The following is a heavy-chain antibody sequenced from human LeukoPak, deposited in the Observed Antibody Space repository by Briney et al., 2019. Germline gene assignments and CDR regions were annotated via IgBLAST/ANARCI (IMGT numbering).Heavy chain of an antibody. CDR3: ARVPKQLVDPYYYGMDV. Sequence: HPGGSLRLSCSASGFTVSSNYMSWVRQAPGKGLEWVSVIYSGGSTYYADSVKGRFTISRDNSKNTLYLQMNSLRAEDTAVYYCARVPKQLVDPYYYGMDVWGQGTTVTVSS. CDR2: IYSGGST. CDR1: GFTVSSNY. V-gene: IGHV3-53*01. J-gene: IGHJ6*02. D-gene: IGHD6-6*01.